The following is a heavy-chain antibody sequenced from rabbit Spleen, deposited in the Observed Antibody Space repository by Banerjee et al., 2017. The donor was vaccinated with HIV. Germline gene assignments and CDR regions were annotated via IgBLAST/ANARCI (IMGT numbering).Heavy chain of an antibody. CDR3: ARDTSSSFSSYGMDL. CDR1: GFSFSSSDY. CDR2: IADSSSGFT. V-gene: IGHV1S40*01. J-gene: IGHJ6*01. Sequence: QSLEESGGDLVKPGASLTLTCTASGFSFSSSDYMCWVRQPPGKGLEWISCIADSSSGFTYSATWAKGRFTCSKTSSTTVTLQMTSLTVADTATYFCARDTSSSFSSYGMDLWGPGTLVTVS. D-gene: IGHD1-1*01.